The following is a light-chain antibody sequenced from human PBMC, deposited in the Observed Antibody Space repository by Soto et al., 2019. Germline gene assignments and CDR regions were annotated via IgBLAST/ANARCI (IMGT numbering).Light chain of an antibody. CDR1: TGAVTSGHF. Sequence: QAVVTQEPSLTVSPGGTVTLTCGSSTGAVTSGHFPYWFQQKPGQAPKTLIYDTTNKHSWTPGRFSGSLLGGKAALTLSGAQPEDEAEYYCLLFYSGARVFGGGTKLTVL. V-gene: IGLV7-46*01. CDR3: LLFYSGARV. CDR2: DTT. J-gene: IGLJ3*02.